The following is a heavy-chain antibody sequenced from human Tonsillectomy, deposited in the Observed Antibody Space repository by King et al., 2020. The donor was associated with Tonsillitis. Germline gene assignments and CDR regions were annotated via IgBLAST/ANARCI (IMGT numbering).Heavy chain of an antibody. CDR1: GDSISNYY. J-gene: IGHJ1*01. V-gene: IGHV4-59*01. Sequence: HVQLQESGPGLVKPSETLSLTCNVSGDSISNYYWSWIRQPPGKGLEWIGYIYYSGSTNYNPSLKSRVTISVDTSKNQFSLKLSSVTAADTAIYYCAKILGASSWSAEYFQHWGPGTLVTVSS. CDR3: AKILGASSWSAEYFQH. CDR2: IYYSGST. D-gene: IGHD6-13*01.